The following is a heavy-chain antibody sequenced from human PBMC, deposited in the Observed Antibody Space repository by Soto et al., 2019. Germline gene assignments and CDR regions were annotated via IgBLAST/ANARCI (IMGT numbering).Heavy chain of an antibody. J-gene: IGHJ4*02. Sequence: SVKVSCKASGGTFSSYAISWVRQAPGQGLEWMGGIIPIFGTANYAQKFQGRVTITADKSTSTAYMELSSLRSEDTAVYYCARAYTVTNITLDYWGQGTLVTVSS. CDR1: GGTFSSYA. CDR2: IIPIFGTA. V-gene: IGHV1-69*06. CDR3: ARAYTVTNITLDY. D-gene: IGHD4-17*01.